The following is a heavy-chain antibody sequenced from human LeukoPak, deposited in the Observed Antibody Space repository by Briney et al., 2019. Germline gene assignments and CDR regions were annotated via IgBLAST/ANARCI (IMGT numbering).Heavy chain of an antibody. CDR3: ATLTPSPSANYDSLTGYYHPLFY. J-gene: IGHJ4*02. CDR2: IIPIFGKA. V-gene: IGHV1-69*13. CDR1: GCTFSSYA. D-gene: IGHD3-9*01. Sequence: SVKLSCKASGCTFSSYAMSWVRQAPGQLLEWMGWIIPIFGKANYAQKFQGRVTITADESTSTAYMELSSLRSEDTAVYYCATLTPSPSANYDSLTGYYHPLFYWGQGTLVTVSS.